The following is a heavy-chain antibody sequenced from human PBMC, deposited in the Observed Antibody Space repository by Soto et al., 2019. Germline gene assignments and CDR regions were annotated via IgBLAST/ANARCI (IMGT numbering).Heavy chain of an antibody. CDR3: ERVSGSYYYGMDV. Sequence: QVQLQESGPGLVKPSGTLSLTCAVSGGSISSSNWWSWVRQPPGKGREWIGEIYHSGSTNYNPSLKSRLTISVDKSTNQFSLTLSSVTAADTAVYYCERVSGSYYYGMDVWGQGTTVTVSS. J-gene: IGHJ6*02. CDR2: IYHSGST. CDR1: GGSISSSNW. V-gene: IGHV4-4*02. D-gene: IGHD3-10*01.